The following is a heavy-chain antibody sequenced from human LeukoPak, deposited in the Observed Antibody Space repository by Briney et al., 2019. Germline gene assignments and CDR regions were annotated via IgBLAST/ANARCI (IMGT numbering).Heavy chain of an antibody. CDR2: INSDGSKT. J-gene: IGHJ3*02. CDR1: GFTFSSYW. CDR3: ARDCIEGPCDI. D-gene: IGHD1-26*01. V-gene: IGHV3-74*01. Sequence: GGSLRLSCAASGFTFSSYWMHWVRQAPGKGLVWVSRINSDGSKTSYADSVKGRFTISRDNAKNSLYLQMNSLRAEDTAVYYCARDCIEGPCDIWGQGTMVTVSS.